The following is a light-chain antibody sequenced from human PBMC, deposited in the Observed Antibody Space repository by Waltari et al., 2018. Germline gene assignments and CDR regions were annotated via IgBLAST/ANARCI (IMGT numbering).Light chain of an antibody. Sequence: SFVLTQPPSVSVAPGQTARITCGGNNIERSSINWYQQKQGQAPVLVVYDDIDRPSGIPERLSGSKSGNTATLSITRVEAGDEADYYCQIWDTLSHHFVFGAGTKVTVL. CDR2: DDI. CDR1: NIERSS. V-gene: IGLV3-21*02. J-gene: IGLJ1*01. CDR3: QIWDTLSHHFV.